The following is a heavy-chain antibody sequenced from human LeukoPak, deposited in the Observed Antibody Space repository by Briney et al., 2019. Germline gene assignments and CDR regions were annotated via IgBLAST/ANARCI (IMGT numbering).Heavy chain of an antibody. V-gene: IGHV4-59*08. D-gene: IGHD6-19*01. Sequence: PSETLSLTCTVSGGSISSYYWSWIRQPPGKGLEWIGYIYYSGGTNFNPSLKSRVTISVDTSKNQFSLKLSSVTAADTAVYYCARQEIAVAGFEHWGQGTLVTVSS. J-gene: IGHJ1*01. CDR2: IYYSGGT. CDR3: ARQEIAVAGFEH. CDR1: GGSISSYY.